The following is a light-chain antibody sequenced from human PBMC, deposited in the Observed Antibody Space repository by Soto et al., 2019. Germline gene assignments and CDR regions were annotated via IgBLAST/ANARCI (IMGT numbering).Light chain of an antibody. CDR2: GAS. J-gene: IGKJ3*01. CDR3: QQLNTFPPFFT. CDR1: QGIRSY. V-gene: IGKV1-9*01. Sequence: DSQLTQSPSFLSASVEDRVTITFRASQGIRSYLAWYQQRPGKAPELLIYGASTLRPGGASRFSGSGSGTEFTLTISSLQPEDFATYFCQQLNTFPPFFTFGPGTKVDIK.